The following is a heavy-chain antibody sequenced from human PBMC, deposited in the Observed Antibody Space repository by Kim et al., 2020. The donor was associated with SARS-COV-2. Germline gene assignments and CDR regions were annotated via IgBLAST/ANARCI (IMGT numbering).Heavy chain of an antibody. Sequence: SETLSLTCTVSGGSISSSSYYWGWIRQPPGKGLEWIGSIYYSGSTYYNPSLKSRVTISVDTSKNQFSLKLSSVTAADTAVYYCARSVTYYDFWSGYYWG. CDR1: GGSISSSSYY. CDR3: ARSVTYYDFWSGYY. D-gene: IGHD3-3*01. V-gene: IGHV4-39*07. CDR2: IYYSGST. J-gene: IGHJ4*01.